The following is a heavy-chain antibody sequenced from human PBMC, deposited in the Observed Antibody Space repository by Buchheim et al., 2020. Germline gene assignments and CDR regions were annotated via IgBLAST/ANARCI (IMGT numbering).Heavy chain of an antibody. CDR1: GFIFSNQF. V-gene: IGHV3-72*01. J-gene: IGHJ4*02. CDR3: ARDAWGTGAN. D-gene: IGHD7-27*01. Sequence: EVQLVESGGGLVQPGGSLRLSCSASGFIFSNQFMDCVRQAPGKGLEWVGRIRDKGTGYSTEYAASVNGRFTISRDDSKYSMYLQMNSLKTEDTAVYYCARDAWGTGANWGQGT. CDR2: IRDKGTGYST.